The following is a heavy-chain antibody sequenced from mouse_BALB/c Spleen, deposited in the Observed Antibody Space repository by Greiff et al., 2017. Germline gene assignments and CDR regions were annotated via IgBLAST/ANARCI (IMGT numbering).Heavy chain of an antibody. J-gene: IGHJ3*01. D-gene: IGHD2-4*01. Sequence: VKLMESGAELAKPGASVKMSCKASGYTFTSYWMHWVKQRPGQGLEWIGYINPSTGYTEYNQKFKDKATLTADKSSSTAYMQLSSLTSEDSAVYYCAGGPDYDGWFAYWGQGTLVTVSA. CDR3: AGGPDYDGWFAY. CDR2: INPSTGYT. V-gene: IGHV1-7*01. CDR1: GYTFTSYW.